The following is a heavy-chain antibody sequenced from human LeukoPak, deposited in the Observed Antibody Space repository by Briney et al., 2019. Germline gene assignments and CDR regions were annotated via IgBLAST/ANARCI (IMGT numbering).Heavy chain of an antibody. Sequence: PSETLSLTCTVSGGSISSYYWSWIRQPPGKGLEWIGYIYYSGSTNYNPSLKSRVTISVDTSKNQFSLKLSSVTAADTAVYYCARMGYDPGAFDIWGQGTMVTVSS. V-gene: IGHV4-59*01. J-gene: IGHJ3*02. CDR1: GGSISSYY. CDR2: IYYSGST. D-gene: IGHD5-12*01. CDR3: ARMGYDPGAFDI.